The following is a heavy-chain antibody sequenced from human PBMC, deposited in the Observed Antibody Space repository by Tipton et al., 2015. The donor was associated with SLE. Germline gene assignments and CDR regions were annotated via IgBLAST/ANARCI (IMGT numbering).Heavy chain of an antibody. Sequence: SLRLSCAASGFSVSGNYMSWVRQAPGKGLEWVSVIYDDDTTYYADSVKGRFTISRDNSKNTLYLQMNSLRAEDTAVYYCATDASGWYESAFDIWGQGTMVTVSS. D-gene: IGHD6-19*01. CDR2: IYDDDTT. CDR1: GFSVSGNY. V-gene: IGHV3-53*01. CDR3: ATDASGWYESAFDI. J-gene: IGHJ3*02.